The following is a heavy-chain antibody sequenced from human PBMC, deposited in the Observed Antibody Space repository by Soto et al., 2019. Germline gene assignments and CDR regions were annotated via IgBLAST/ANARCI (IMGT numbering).Heavy chain of an antibody. V-gene: IGHV4-39*01. CDR2: IYYSGST. J-gene: IGHJ3*02. D-gene: IGHD4-17*01. Sequence: SETLSLTCTVSGGTISSIGYYWGWIRKPPGKGLEWIGSIYYSGSTYYNPSLKSRVTISVDTSKNQFSLKLSSVTAADTAVYYCAGPLTTTESYGYDAFDIWGQGTMVTVSS. CDR3: AGPLTTTESYGYDAFDI. CDR1: GGTISSIGYY.